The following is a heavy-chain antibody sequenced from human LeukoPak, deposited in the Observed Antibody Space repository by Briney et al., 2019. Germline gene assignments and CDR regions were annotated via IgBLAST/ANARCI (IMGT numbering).Heavy chain of an antibody. J-gene: IGHJ4*02. V-gene: IGHV4-39*01. Sequence: SETLSLTCTVSGGSISSSSYYWGWIRQPPGKGLGWIGSIYYTGATYYSPSLKSRVTISLDTSENQFSLKLNSVTAADTAVYYCARQGEGGYTYGNFDSWGQGALVTVSS. D-gene: IGHD5-18*01. CDR3: ARQGEGGYTYGNFDS. CDR2: IYYTGAT. CDR1: GGSISSSSYY.